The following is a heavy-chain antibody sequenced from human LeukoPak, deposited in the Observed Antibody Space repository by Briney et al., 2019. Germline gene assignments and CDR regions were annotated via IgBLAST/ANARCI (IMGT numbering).Heavy chain of an antibody. CDR1: GFTFSSYG. V-gene: IGHV3-72*01. CDR2: TRNKANSYTT. J-gene: IGHJ3*02. D-gene: IGHD5-12*01. Sequence: SGGSPRLSCAASGFTFSSYGMHWVRQAPGKGLEWVGRTRNKANSYTTEYAASVKGRFTISRDDSKNSLYLQMNSLKTEDTAVYYCARVARRDDAFDIWGQGTMVTVSS. CDR3: ARVARRDDAFDI.